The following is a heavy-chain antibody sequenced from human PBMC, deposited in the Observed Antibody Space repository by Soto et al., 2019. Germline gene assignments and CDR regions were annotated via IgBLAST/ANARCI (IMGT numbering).Heavy chain of an antibody. CDR2: ISYDGSNK. CDR1: GFTFSSYG. V-gene: IGHV3-30*18. Sequence: PGGSLRLSCAASGFTFSSYGMHWVRQAPGKGLEWVAVISYDGSNKYYADSVKGRFTISRDNSKNTLYLQMNSLRAEDTAVYYCAKDLTIFGVAYYYAMDVWGQGTTVTVSS. CDR3: AKDLTIFGVAYYYAMDV. D-gene: IGHD3-3*01. J-gene: IGHJ6*02.